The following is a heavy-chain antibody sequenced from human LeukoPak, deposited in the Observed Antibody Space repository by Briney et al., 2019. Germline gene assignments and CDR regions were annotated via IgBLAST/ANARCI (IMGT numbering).Heavy chain of an antibody. CDR3: ARALNDYVWGSYPPPYYFDY. CDR1: GGSISSYY. D-gene: IGHD3-16*02. CDR2: IYYSGRT. J-gene: IGHJ4*02. V-gene: IGHV4-59*01. Sequence: SETLSLTCTVSGGSISSYYWSWIRQPPGKGLEWIGYIYYSGRTNYNPSLKSRVTISVDTSKNQFSLKLSSVTAADTAVYYCARALNDYVWGSYPPPYYFDYWGQGTLVTVSS.